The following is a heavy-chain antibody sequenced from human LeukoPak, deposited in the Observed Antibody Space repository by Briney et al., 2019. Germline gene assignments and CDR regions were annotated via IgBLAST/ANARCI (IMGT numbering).Heavy chain of an antibody. V-gene: IGHV3-23*01. CDR1: GFTFSSYA. CDR3: AKDPTAAAGSNWSDP. Sequence: PGGSLRLSCAASGFTFSSYAMSWVRQAPAKGLEWVSAISGSGGSTFYADSVKGRFTISRDNSKNTLYLQMNSLRAEDTAVYYCAKDPTAAAGSNWSDPWGQGTLVTVSS. D-gene: IGHD6-13*01. J-gene: IGHJ5*02. CDR2: ISGSGGST.